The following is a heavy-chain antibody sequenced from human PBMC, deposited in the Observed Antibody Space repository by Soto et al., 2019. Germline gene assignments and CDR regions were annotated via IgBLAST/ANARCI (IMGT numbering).Heavy chain of an antibody. CDR3: AKDLGFAAPAAFDY. Sequence: EVQLLQSGGGLVQPGGSLRLSCASSGFSFSSYAMSWVRQAPGKGLEWVSGIGASGGSTYYTDSVKGRFTIARDSSKNMVYLQMNILRAEYTAVYFCAKDLGFAAPAAFDYWGLGTQVTVSS. CDR2: IGASGGST. D-gene: IGHD2-15*01. CDR1: GFSFSSYA. V-gene: IGHV3-23*01. J-gene: IGHJ4*02.